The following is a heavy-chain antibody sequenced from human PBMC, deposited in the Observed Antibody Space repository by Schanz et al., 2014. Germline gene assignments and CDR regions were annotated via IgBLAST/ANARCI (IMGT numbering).Heavy chain of an antibody. CDR3: VRDELLWFGEVLSLDY. J-gene: IGHJ4*02. CDR2: VHPGGST. Sequence: EVQLVESGGGLVQPGGSLRLSCAASGFTFENYALTWVRQAPGKGLEWVSFVHPGGSTYYPDSVKGRFTISRDNSNKTVDLQMNSLRAEDTALYYCVRDELLWFGEVLSLDYWGQGALVTVSS. D-gene: IGHD3-10*01. CDR1: GFTFENYA. V-gene: IGHV3-23*03.